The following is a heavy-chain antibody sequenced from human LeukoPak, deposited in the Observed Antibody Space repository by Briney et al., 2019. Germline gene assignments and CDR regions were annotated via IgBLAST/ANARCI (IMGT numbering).Heavy chain of an antibody. CDR3: ARVVRGAVTFNRFDP. CDR1: GDSINDYY. J-gene: IGHJ5*02. Sequence: SETLSLTCTVSGDSINDYYWSWLRQTPGEGLEWIGFVAYSGNSNYNPSLESRVTISTDTSKNQFSLKLKSVTAADTAIYYCARVVRGAVTFNRFDPWGQGTLVTVSS. V-gene: IGHV4-59*01. D-gene: IGHD3-10*02. CDR2: VAYSGNS.